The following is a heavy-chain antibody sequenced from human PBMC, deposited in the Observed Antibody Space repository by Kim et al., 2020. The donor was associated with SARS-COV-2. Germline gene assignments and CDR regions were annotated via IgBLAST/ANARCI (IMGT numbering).Heavy chain of an antibody. CDR3: AKGPTSENHGIDY. J-gene: IGHJ4*02. V-gene: IGHV3-33*06. D-gene: IGHD6-6*01. CDR1: GFTFSSYG. CDR2: IWYDGSNK. Sequence: GGSLRLSCAASGFTFSSYGMHWVRQAPGKGLEWVAVIWYDGSNKYYADSVKGRFSISRDNSKNTLYRQMNSLRAEDTAEYYCAKGPTSENHGIDYWGQGTLVTVSS.